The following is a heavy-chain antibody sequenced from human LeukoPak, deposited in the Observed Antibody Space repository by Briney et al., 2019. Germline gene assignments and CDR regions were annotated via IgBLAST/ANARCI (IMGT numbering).Heavy chain of an antibody. V-gene: IGHV3-9*01. D-gene: IGHD3-9*01. CDR3: AKGPLYYDISLPDYFDY. Sequence: GGSLRLSCAASGFTFDDYAMHWVRQAPGKGLEWVSGISWNSGSIGYADSVKGRFTVSRDNAKNSLYLQMNSLRAEDTALYYCAKGPLYYDISLPDYFDYWGQGTLVTVSS. CDR1: GFTFDDYA. J-gene: IGHJ4*02. CDR2: ISWNSGSI.